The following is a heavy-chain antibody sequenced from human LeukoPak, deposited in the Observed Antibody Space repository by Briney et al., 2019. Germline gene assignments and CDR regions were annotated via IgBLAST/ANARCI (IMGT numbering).Heavy chain of an antibody. CDR3: AREKGDGYSEYYFDY. V-gene: IGHV3-30-3*01. CDR1: GFTFSSYA. J-gene: IGHJ4*02. Sequence: GGSLRLSGAASGFTFSSYAMHWVRQAPGKGLEWVAVISYDGSNKYYADSVKGRFTISRDNSKNTLYLQMNSLRAEDTAVYYCAREKGDGYSEYYFDYWGQGTLVTVSS. D-gene: IGHD5-24*01. CDR2: ISYDGSNK.